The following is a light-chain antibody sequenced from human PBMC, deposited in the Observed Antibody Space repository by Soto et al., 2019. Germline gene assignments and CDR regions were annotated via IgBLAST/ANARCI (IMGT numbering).Light chain of an antibody. CDR1: SSDVGGYNY. CDR2: DVS. J-gene: IGLJ1*01. V-gene: IGLV2-11*01. Sequence: QSVLTQPRSVSGSPGQSVTISCTGTSSDVGGYNYVSWYQQHPGKAPKLMIYDVSKRPSGVPDRFSGSKSGNTASLTISGLQAEDEADYYCCSYAGSHTFVVFGTGTKVTVL. CDR3: CSYAGSHTFVV.